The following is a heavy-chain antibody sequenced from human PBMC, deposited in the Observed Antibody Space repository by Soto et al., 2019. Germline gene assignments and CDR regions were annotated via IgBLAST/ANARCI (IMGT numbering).Heavy chain of an antibody. J-gene: IGHJ4*02. CDR3: TTGVAGYNSFDY. CDR2: IKRKADGETA. Sequence: EVQLLESGGGLVKPGGSLRLSCVASGFSFTNAWMIWVRQAPGKGLEWVGHIKRKADGETADYATPVKGRFTISRDDSKNTVYLQMNSLKTEDTGVYYCTTGVAGYNSFDYWGQGTLVTVSS. V-gene: IGHV3-15*07. CDR1: GFSFTNAW. D-gene: IGHD1-1*01.